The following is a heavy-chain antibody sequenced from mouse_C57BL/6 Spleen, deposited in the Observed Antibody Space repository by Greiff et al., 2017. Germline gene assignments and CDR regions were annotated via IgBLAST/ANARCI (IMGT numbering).Heavy chain of an antibody. CDR1: GFSLTSYG. V-gene: IGHV2-2*01. D-gene: IGHD1-1*01. CDR3: ARWVTTVGAGAMDY. CDR2: IWSGGST. Sequence: QVQLQQSGPGLVQPSPSLSITCTVSGFSLTSYGVHWVRQSPGKGLEWLGVIWSGGSTDYNAAFISRLSISTDNSKSQVFFKMNSLQADDTAIYYCARWVTTVGAGAMDYWGQGPSVTASS. J-gene: IGHJ4*01.